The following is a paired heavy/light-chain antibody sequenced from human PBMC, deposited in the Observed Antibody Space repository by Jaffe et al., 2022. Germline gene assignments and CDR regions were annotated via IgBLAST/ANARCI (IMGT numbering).Heavy chain of an antibody. J-gene: IGHJ4*02. CDR2: VSGSGADT. Sequence: EVQLLESGGGLVQPGGSLRLSCAASGFTFNTYAINWVRQAPGKGLEWVSAVSGSGADTYFADSVKGRFTVSRDNSKNTVYLQMNSLRAEDTATYYCARDPWGGYNGKTYFDSWGQGTLVTVSS. CDR1: GFTFNTYA. D-gene: IGHD1-1*01. V-gene: IGHV3-23*01. CDR3: ARDPWGGYNGKTYFDS.
Light chain of an antibody. CDR2: GAS. CDR3: QHYHTSPPTWT. Sequence: EIVLTQSPGTLSLSPGERATLSCRASQSVSSSRYLAWYQQKPGQAPRLLIYGASSRATGIPDRFSGSGSGTDFTLTISRLEPEDFAVYYCQHYHTSPPTWTFGQGTKVEIK. J-gene: IGKJ1*01. CDR1: QSVSSSRY. V-gene: IGKV3-20*01.